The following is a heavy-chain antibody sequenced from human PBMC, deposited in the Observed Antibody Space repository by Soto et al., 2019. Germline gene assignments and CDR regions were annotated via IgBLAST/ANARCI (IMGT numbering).Heavy chain of an antibody. CDR2: IIPIFGTA. V-gene: IGHV1-69*13. CDR1: GGTFSSYA. Sequence: GASVKVSCKASGGTFSSYAISWVRQAPGQGLEWMGGIIPIFGTANYAQKFQGRVTITADESTSTAYMELSSLRSEDTAVYYCARVHHDILTGYYGPLDYWGQRTLVTVSS. D-gene: IGHD3-9*01. CDR3: ARVHHDILTGYYGPLDY. J-gene: IGHJ4*02.